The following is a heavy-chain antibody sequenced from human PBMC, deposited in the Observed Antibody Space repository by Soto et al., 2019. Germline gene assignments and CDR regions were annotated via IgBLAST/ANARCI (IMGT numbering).Heavy chain of an antibody. J-gene: IGHJ4*02. D-gene: IGHD6-19*01. V-gene: IGHV5-10-1*01. Sequence: GESLKISCKGSGYSFTSYWISWARQMPGKGLEWMGRIDPSDSYTNYSPSFQGHVTISADKSISTAYLQWSSLKASDTAMYYCANTGYSSGWYPLWGLGTLVTVSS. CDR1: GYSFTSYW. CDR3: ANTGYSSGWYPL. CDR2: IDPSDSYT.